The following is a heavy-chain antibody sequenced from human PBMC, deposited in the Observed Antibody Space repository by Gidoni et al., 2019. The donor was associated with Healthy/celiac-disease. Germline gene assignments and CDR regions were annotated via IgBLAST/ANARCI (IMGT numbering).Heavy chain of an antibody. CDR2: IRSKANSDAT. J-gene: IGHJ4*02. CDR1: GFTFSASA. Sequence: EVQLVESGGGLVQPGGALKFSCAASGFTFSASAMHWFRQASGKGLERVGRIRSKANSDATAYAASVKGRFTISRNDSKNTAYLQMTSLKTEDTAVYYCTSWAAAGTWGKGPAGRYWGQGTLVTVSS. D-gene: IGHD6-13*01. CDR3: TSWAAAGTWGKGPAGRY. V-gene: IGHV3-73*01.